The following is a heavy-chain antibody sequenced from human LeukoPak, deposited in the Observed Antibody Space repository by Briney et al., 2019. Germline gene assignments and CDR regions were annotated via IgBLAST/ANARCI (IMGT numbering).Heavy chain of an antibody. CDR2: VIGSSGAT. J-gene: IGHJ4*02. Sequence: LSGGSLRLSCAASGFSFTKYAMSWVRQAPGKGLEWVAVVIGSSGATDYADSVKGRFTISRDNSKNTLFLQMNSLRAEDTAIYYCAKGAYDFLEIAYFDYWGQGALVTVSS. D-gene: IGHD3-3*01. CDR3: AKGAYDFLEIAYFDY. CDR1: GFSFTKYA. V-gene: IGHV3-23*01.